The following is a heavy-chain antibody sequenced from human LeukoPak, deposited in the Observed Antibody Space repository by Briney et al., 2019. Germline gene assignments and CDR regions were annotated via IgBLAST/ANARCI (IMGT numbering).Heavy chain of an antibody. J-gene: IGHJ4*02. D-gene: IGHD6-19*01. V-gene: IGHV3-23*01. Sequence: PGGSLRLPCAASGFTFSSYAMSWVRQAPGRGLEWVSAISGSGGSTYYADSVKGRFTISRDNSKNTLYLQMNSLRAEDTAVYYCAKVTDGGQWLADFDYWGQGTLVTVSS. CDR3: AKVTDGGQWLADFDY. CDR1: GFTFSSYA. CDR2: ISGSGGST.